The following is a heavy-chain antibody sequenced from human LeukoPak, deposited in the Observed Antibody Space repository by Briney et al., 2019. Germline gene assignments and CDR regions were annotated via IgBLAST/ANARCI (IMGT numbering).Heavy chain of an antibody. J-gene: IGHJ4*02. CDR3: ARRLPSIAALDY. D-gene: IGHD2-15*01. Sequence: SQALSLTCTVSGGSISSGGYYWSWIRQHPGTGLEWIGYIYYSGNTYYTLSLKSRVTMSVDTSKNQFSLNLSSVTAADTAVYFCARRLPSIAALDYWGQGILVTVSS. V-gene: IGHV4-31*03. CDR2: IYYSGNT. CDR1: GGSISSGGYY.